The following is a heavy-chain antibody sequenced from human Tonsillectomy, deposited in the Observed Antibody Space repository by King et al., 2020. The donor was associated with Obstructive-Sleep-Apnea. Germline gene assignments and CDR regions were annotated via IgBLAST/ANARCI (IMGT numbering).Heavy chain of an antibody. CDR1: GFTVSSNY. J-gene: IGHJ4*02. Sequence: VQLVESGGGLVQPGGSLRLSCAASGFTVSSNYRSWVRQAPGKGLEWVSVIYSGGSTYYADSGKGRFTISIDNSKNTLYLQMNSLRAEDTAVYYCARGGGNSILSPFDYWGQGTLVTVSS. CDR2: IYSGGST. D-gene: IGHD4-23*01. CDR3: ARGGGNSILSPFDY. V-gene: IGHV3-66*01.